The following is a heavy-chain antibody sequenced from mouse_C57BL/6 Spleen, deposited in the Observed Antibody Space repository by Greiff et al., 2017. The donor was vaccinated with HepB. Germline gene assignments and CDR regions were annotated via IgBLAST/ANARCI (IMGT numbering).Heavy chain of an antibody. CDR1: GYTFTSYW. D-gene: IGHD1-1*01. CDR3: AATVVAQYYFDY. J-gene: IGHJ2*01. Sequence: QVQLKQPGAELVKPGASVKLSCKASGYTFTSYWMHWVKQRPGRGLEWIGRIDPNSGGTKYNEKFKSKATLTVDKPSSTAYMQLSSLTSEDSAVYYCAATVVAQYYFDYWGQGTTLTVSS. V-gene: IGHV1-72*01. CDR2: IDPNSGGT.